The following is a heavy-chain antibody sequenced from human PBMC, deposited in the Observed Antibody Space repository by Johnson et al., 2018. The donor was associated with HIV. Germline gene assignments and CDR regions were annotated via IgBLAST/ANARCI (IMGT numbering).Heavy chain of an antibody. Sequence: QVQLVESGGGLVQPGRSLRLSCAASGFTFSSYAMHWVHQAPGKGLEWVAVISYDGSNKYYADSVKRRFTIFRANSKNTVYLQLNSLRVEDTAVYYCARSQTMIVDGADAFDIWGQGTMVTVSS. J-gene: IGHJ3*02. CDR3: ARSQTMIVDGADAFDI. CDR2: ISYDGSNK. D-gene: IGHD3-22*01. CDR1: GFTFSSYA. V-gene: IGHV3-30-3*01.